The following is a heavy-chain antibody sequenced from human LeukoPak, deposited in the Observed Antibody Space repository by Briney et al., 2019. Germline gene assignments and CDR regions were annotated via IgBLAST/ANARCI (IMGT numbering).Heavy chain of an antibody. D-gene: IGHD2-2*01. J-gene: IGHJ4*02. CDR1: GLTFSSYS. CDR3: ARVGGYCSSTSCLDY. Sequence: GGSLRLSCAASGLTFSSYSMNWVRQAPGKGLEWVSYISSSSSTIYYADSVKGRFTISRDNAKNSLYLQMNSLRAEDTALYHCARVGGYCSSTSCLDYWGQGTPVTVSS. CDR2: ISSSSSTI. V-gene: IGHV3-48*04.